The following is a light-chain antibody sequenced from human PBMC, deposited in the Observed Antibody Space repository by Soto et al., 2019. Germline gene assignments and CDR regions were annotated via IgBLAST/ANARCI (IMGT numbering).Light chain of an antibody. CDR2: EVR. V-gene: IGLV2-14*01. Sequence: QSALTQPPSVSGSPGQSVTISCTGTSSDVSDYYRFSWYQQLPDSAPKLLIYEVRNRPSGVSNRFSGSKSGNTASLTISGLQGEDEADYYCTSYTTSSTLYVFGTGTKLTVL. CDR3: TSYTTSSTLYV. J-gene: IGLJ1*01. CDR1: SSDVSDYYR.